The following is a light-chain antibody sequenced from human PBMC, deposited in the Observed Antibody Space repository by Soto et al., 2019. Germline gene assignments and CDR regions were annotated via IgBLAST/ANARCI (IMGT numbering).Light chain of an antibody. CDR3: QHYDNWPPTWT. CDR2: NAS. Sequence: EIVMAQSPATLSVSPGERATLSCRASQSVSSSLAWYQQKPGQAPRLLIYNASTRANGIPARFSGSGSGTEFTLTISSLQSEDFAVYYCQHYDNWPPTWTFGQGTKVEIK. CDR1: QSVSSS. V-gene: IGKV3-15*01. J-gene: IGKJ1*01.